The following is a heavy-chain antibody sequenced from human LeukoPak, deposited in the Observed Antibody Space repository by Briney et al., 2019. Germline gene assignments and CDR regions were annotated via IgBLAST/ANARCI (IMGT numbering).Heavy chain of an antibody. V-gene: IGHV4-34*01. CDR2: INHSGST. J-gene: IGHJ4*02. CDR1: GGSFSGYY. D-gene: IGHD6-13*01. Sequence: SETLSLTCAVYGGSFSGYYWSWIRQPPGKGLEWIGEINHSGSTNYNPSLKSRVTISVDTSKNQFSLKQSSVTAADTAVYYCARTIAAAGRPYFDYWGQGTLVTVSS. CDR3: ARTIAAAGRPYFDY.